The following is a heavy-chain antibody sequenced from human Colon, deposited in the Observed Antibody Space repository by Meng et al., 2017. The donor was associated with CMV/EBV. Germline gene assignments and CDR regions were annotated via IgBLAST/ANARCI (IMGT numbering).Heavy chain of an antibody. D-gene: IGHD3-9*01. J-gene: IGHJ6*02. CDR3: ARDGDILTGYPLMDV. CDR2: ISSSSSYI. V-gene: IGHV3-21*01. CDR1: GFPFEDYT. Sequence: GGSLRLSCAASGFPFEDYTMHWVRLIPGKGLEWVSSISSSSSYIYYADSVKGRFTISRDNAKNSLYLQMNSLRAEDTAVYYCARDGDILTGYPLMDVWGQGTTVTVSS.